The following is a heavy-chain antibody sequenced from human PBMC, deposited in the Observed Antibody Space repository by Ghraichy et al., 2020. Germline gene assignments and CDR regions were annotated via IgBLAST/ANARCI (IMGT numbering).Heavy chain of an antibody. V-gene: IGHV3-48*02. Sequence: GGSLRLSCAASGFTFSSYSMNWVRQAPGKGLEWVSYISSSSSTIYYADSVKGRFTISRDNAKNSLYLQMNSLRDEDTAVYYCARDGGELLPYWYFDLWGRGTLVTVSS. D-gene: IGHD1-26*01. CDR3: ARDGGELLPYWYFDL. J-gene: IGHJ2*01. CDR2: ISSSSSTI. CDR1: GFTFSSYS.